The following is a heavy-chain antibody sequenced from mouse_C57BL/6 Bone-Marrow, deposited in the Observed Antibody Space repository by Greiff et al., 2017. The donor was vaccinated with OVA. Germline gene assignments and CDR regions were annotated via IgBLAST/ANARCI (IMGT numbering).Heavy chain of an antibody. CDR1: GYTFTSYW. V-gene: IGHV1-74*01. J-gene: IGHJ3*01. Sequence: QVQLQQPGAELVKPGASVKVSCKASGYTFTSYWMHWVKQRPGQGLEWIGRIHPSDSDNNYNQKFKGKATLTVDKSSSTAYMQLRSLTSEDSAVYYCAIYDYDPWCAYWGQGTLVTVSA. CDR2: IHPSDSDN. CDR3: AIYDYDPWCAY. D-gene: IGHD2-4*01.